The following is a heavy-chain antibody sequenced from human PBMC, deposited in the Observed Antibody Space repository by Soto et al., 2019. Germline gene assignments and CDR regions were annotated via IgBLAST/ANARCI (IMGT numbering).Heavy chain of an antibody. D-gene: IGHD3-3*01. CDR3: ARGNFWSGYYPPYYYYGMEV. V-gene: IGHV1-69*13. Sequence: SVKVSCKASGGTFSSYAISWVRQAPGQGLEWMGGIIPIFGTANYAQKFQGRVTITADESTSTAYMELSSLRSEDTAVYYCARGNFWSGYYPPYYYYGMEVWGQGTTVTVSS. CDR1: GGTFSSYA. CDR2: IIPIFGTA. J-gene: IGHJ6*01.